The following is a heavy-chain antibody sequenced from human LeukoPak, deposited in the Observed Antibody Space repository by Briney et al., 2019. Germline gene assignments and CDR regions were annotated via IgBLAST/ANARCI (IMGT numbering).Heavy chain of an antibody. V-gene: IGHV4-4*07. CDR1: GGSISSYY. D-gene: IGHD6-13*01. J-gene: IGHJ5*02. CDR3: ARVRAAGTSWFDP. CDR2: IYTSGST. Sequence: SETLSLTCTVSGGSISSYYWSWIRQPAGKGLGWIGRIYTSGSTSYNPSLKSRVTMSVDTSKNQFSLKLSSVTAADTAVYYCARVRAAGTSWFDPWGQGTLVTVSS.